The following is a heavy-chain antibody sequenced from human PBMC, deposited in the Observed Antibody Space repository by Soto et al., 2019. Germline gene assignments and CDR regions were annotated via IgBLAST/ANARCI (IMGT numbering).Heavy chain of an antibody. CDR1: GYTFTSYG. J-gene: IGHJ4*02. D-gene: IGHD6-13*01. Sequence: QVQLVQSGAEVKKPGASVKVSCKASGYTFTSYGISWVRQAPGQGLEWMGWISAYNGNTNYAQKLQGRVTMTTDTYTSTAYMELRSLRADDTAGYYCARGPDPSEPFRIAAAGTDGDYWGQGTLVTVSS. CDR2: ISAYNGNT. CDR3: ARGPDPSEPFRIAAAGTDGDY. V-gene: IGHV1-18*01.